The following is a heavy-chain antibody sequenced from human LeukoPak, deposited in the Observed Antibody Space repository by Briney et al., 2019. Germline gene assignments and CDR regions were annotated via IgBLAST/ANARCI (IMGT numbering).Heavy chain of an antibody. J-gene: IGHJ4*02. CDR1: GRSLSISSYY. CDR2: NYYSEST. CDR3: ARNMSSSAYYPIGY. Sequence: SDTLSLTCTVWGRSLSISSYYCGWIRQPPGKGLGWIGSNYYSESTHYNPSLKSQVTISVDTSKNQFSLKLSSVTAADTAVYFCARNMSSSAYYPIGYWGQGTLVTASS. D-gene: IGHD3-22*01. V-gene: IGHV4-39*01.